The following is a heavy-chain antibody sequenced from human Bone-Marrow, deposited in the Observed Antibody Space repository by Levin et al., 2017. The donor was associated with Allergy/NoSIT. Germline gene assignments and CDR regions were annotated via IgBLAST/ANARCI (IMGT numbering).Heavy chain of an antibody. V-gene: IGHV4-30-4*01. CDR3: VREGRWEPKSSGMDV. D-gene: IGHD1-26*01. CDR1: GGSINSGDYF. Sequence: SETLSLTCAVSGGSINSGDYFWSWIRQSPGKGLEWIGYIFYSGSTYYNPSLQSRVTMSLDTSKNQFSLKLSSVTVADTAVYHCVREGRWEPKSSGMDVWGQGTTVTVSS. CDR2: IFYSGST. J-gene: IGHJ6*02.